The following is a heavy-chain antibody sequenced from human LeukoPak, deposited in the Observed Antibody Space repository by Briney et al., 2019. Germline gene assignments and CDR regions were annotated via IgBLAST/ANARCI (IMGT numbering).Heavy chain of an antibody. Sequence: GGSLRLSCAASGFTFSDYYMSWIRQAPGKGLEWVSYISSSGSTIYYADSVKGRFTISRDNAKNSLYLQMNSLRAEDTAVYYCARAKPKNMVRGLIMRRESRYYFDYWGQGTLVTVSS. CDR3: ARAKPKNMVRGLIMRRESRYYFDY. V-gene: IGHV3-11*01. CDR1: GFTFSDYY. J-gene: IGHJ4*02. D-gene: IGHD3-10*01. CDR2: ISSSGSTI.